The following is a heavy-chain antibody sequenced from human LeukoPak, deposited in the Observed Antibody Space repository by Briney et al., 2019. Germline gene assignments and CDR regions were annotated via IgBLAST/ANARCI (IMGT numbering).Heavy chain of an antibody. CDR3: ARESVGATYFDY. D-gene: IGHD1-26*01. CDR1: GFTFSTYW. J-gene: IGHJ4*02. Sequence: GGSLRLSCAASGFTFSTYWMTWVRQAPGKGLEWVANIEQDGSEKYYVDSVKGRFTISRDNAKNSLYLQMNSLRAEDTAVYYCARESVGATYFDYWGQGTLVTDSS. CDR2: IEQDGSEK. V-gene: IGHV3-7*04.